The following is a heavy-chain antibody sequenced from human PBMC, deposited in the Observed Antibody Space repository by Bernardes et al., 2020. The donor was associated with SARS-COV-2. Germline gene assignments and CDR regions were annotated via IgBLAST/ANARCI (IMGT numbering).Heavy chain of an antibody. CDR3: ARGRLYYYSSGYYFDY. J-gene: IGHJ4*02. D-gene: IGHD3-22*01. Sequence: SETLSLTCTVSGGSISSYYWSWIRQPAGKGLEWIWRIYTSGSTNYNPSLKSRVTMSVDTSKNQFSLKLSSVTAADTAVYYCARGRLYYYSSGYYFDYWGQGTLVTVSS. CDR2: IYTSGST. CDR1: GGSISSYY. V-gene: IGHV4-4*07.